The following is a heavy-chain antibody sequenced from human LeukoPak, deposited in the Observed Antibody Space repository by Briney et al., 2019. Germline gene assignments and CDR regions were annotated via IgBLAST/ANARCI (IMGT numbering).Heavy chain of an antibody. D-gene: IGHD3-3*01. Sequence: PSETLSLTCTVSGGSISSYYWSWIRQPAGKGLEWIGHFYPTVSSNYNPSLKSRVTMSVDTSKNQFPLKMSSVTAADTAVYYCARDVSIFGPSFYFDFWGQGTLVTVSS. V-gene: IGHV4-4*07. CDR3: ARDVSIFGPSFYFDF. J-gene: IGHJ4*02. CDR2: FYPTVSS. CDR1: GGSISSYY.